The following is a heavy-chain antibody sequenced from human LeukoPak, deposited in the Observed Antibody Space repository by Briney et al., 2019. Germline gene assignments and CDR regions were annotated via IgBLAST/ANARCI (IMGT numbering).Heavy chain of an antibody. J-gene: IGHJ5*02. CDR2: ISSSGSTI. CDR3: ARDIHYYDSSGYYYP. CDR1: GFTFSDYY. V-gene: IGHV3-11*01. D-gene: IGHD3-22*01. Sequence: GGSLRLSCAASGFTFSDYYMSWILQAPGKGLEWVSYISSSGSTIYYADSVKGRFTISRDNAKNSLYLQMNSLRAEDTAVYYCARDIHYYDSSGYYYPWGQGTLVTVSS.